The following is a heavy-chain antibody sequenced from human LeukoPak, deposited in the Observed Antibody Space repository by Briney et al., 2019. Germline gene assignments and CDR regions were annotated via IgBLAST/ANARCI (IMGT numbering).Heavy chain of an antibody. CDR3: ARSDHSHFVNWFDS. V-gene: IGHV4-39*01. Sequence: SETLSLTCSVSGVSLGGTTYYWGWIRRSPEKGLEWIGSVSSGGSSSYSPSLKSRVSVSGDTSRNQFSLRLTSVTAADTAVYYCARSDHSHFVNWFDSWGQGILVIVSS. CDR1: GVSLGGTTYY. J-gene: IGHJ5*01. D-gene: IGHD1-26*01. CDR2: VSSGGSS.